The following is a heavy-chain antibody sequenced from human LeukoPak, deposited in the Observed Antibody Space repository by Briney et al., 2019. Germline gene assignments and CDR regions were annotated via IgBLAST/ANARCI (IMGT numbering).Heavy chain of an antibody. CDR2: IYYSGST. J-gene: IGHJ4*02. CDR1: GGSISSSSYY. V-gene: IGHV4-39*01. D-gene: IGHD6-13*01. Sequence: SETLSLTCTVSGGSISSSSYYWGWIRQPPGKGLEWIGSIYYSGSTYYNPSLKSRVTISVDTSKNQFSLKLSSVTAADTAVYYCARLARAGSSWVDYWGQGTLFTVSS. CDR3: ARLARAGSSWVDY.